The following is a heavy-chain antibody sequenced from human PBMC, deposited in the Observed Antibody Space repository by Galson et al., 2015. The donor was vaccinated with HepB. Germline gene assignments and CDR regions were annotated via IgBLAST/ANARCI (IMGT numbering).Heavy chain of an antibody. V-gene: IGHV3-21*01. CDR1: GFTFSSYS. CDR2: IGSSSSYI. CDR3: ARVVRSDYYGSGSYYIDY. D-gene: IGHD3-10*01. J-gene: IGHJ4*02. Sequence: SLRLSCAASGFTFSSYSMNWVRQAPGKGLEWVSSIGSSSSYIYYADSVKGRFTISRDNAKNSLYLQMNSLRAEDTAVYYCARVVRSDYYGSGSYYIDYWGQGTLVTVSS.